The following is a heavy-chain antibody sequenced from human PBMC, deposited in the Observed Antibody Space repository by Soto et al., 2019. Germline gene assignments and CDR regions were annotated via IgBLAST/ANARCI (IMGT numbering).Heavy chain of an antibody. Sequence: GASVKVSCKASGGTFSSYTISWVRQAPGQGLEWMGRIIPILGIANYAQKFQGRVTITRDTSASTAYMELSSLRSEDTAVYYCARAARTWNDVWWFDPWGQGTLVTVSS. CDR1: GGTFSSYT. CDR3: ARAARTWNDVWWFDP. V-gene: IGHV1-69*02. J-gene: IGHJ5*02. CDR2: IIPILGIA. D-gene: IGHD1-1*01.